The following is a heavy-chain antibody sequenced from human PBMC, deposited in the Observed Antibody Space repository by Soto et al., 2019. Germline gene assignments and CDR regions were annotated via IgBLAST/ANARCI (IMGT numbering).Heavy chain of an antibody. CDR2: INSDGSST. CDR1: GFTFSSYW. CDR3: ARNMEGYCISTSCPPLTADYYYYGMDV. Sequence: GGSLRLSCAASGFTFSSYWMHWVRQAPGKGLVWVSRINSDGSSTSYADSVKGRFTISRDNAKNTLYLQMNSLRAEDTAVYYCARNMEGYCISTSCPPLTADYYYYGMDVWGQGTTVTVSS. V-gene: IGHV3-74*01. J-gene: IGHJ6*02. D-gene: IGHD2-2*01.